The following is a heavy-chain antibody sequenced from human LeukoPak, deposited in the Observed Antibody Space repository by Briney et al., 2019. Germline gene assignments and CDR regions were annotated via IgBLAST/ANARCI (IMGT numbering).Heavy chain of an antibody. CDR1: GGSISSSTYY. CDR3: ARDRSRIYDFEY. J-gene: IGHJ4*02. CDR2: IYYSGGT. V-gene: IGHV4-39*07. Sequence: PSETLSLTCTVSGGSISSSTYYWGWIRQPPGKGLEWIGSIYYSGGTYYNPSLKSRVTISVDTSKNQFSLKLSSVTAAGTAVYYCARDRSRIYDFEYWGQGTLVTVSS. D-gene: IGHD6-13*01.